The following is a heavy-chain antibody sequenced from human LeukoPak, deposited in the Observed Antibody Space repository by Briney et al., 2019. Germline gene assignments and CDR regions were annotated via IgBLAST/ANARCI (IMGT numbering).Heavy chain of an antibody. V-gene: IGHV4-31*03. D-gene: IGHD4-17*01. CDR2: IYYSGST. J-gene: IGHJ5*02. CDR1: GGSISSGGYY. CDR3: ATAPPYGDYVWFDP. Sequence: SQTLSLTCTVSGGSISSGGYYWSWIRQHPGKGLEWIGYIYYSGSTYYNPSHKSGVTISVDTSKNQFSLKLSSVTAADTAVYYCATAPPYGDYVWFDPWGQGTLVTVSS.